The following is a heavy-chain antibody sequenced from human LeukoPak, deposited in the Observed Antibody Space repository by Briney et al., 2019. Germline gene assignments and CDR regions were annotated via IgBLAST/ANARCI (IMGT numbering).Heavy chain of an antibody. V-gene: IGHV3-23*01. CDR1: GFTFSNYA. D-gene: IGHD3-16*02. Sequence: GGSLRLSCAASGFTFSNYAMTWVRQAPGKGLEWVSAISGNGGSTYYADSVKGRFTISRDNSKNTLYLQMNSLRAEDTAVYYCAKKITFGGVIELFDYWGQGTLVTVSS. CDR3: AKKITFGGVIELFDY. CDR2: ISGNGGST. J-gene: IGHJ4*02.